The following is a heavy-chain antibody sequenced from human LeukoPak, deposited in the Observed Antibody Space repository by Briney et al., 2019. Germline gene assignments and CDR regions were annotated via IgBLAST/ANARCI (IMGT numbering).Heavy chain of an antibody. J-gene: IGHJ4*02. V-gene: IGHV3-23*01. CDR3: AKSPARIAARHFDY. CDR2: ISGSGGST. Sequence: GGSLRLSCAASGFTVSSNYMSWVRQAPGKGLEWVSAISGSGGSTYYADSVKGRFTISRDNSKNTLYLQMNSLRAEDTAVYYCAKSPARIAARHFDYWGQGTLVTVSS. CDR1: GFTVSSNY. D-gene: IGHD6-6*01.